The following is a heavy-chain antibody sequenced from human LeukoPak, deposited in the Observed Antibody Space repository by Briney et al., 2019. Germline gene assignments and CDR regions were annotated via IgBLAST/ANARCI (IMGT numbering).Heavy chain of an antibody. CDR1: GYTFTSYD. CDR2: MNPNSGNT. Sequence: ASVKVSCKASGYTFTSYDINWVRQATGQGLEWMGWMNPNSGNTGYAQKFQGRVTMTRNTSISTAYMELSSLRSEDTAVHYCARGRTMVRGVIIAYWGQGTLVTVSS. CDR3: ARGRTMVRGVIIAY. V-gene: IGHV1-8*01. J-gene: IGHJ4*02. D-gene: IGHD3-10*01.